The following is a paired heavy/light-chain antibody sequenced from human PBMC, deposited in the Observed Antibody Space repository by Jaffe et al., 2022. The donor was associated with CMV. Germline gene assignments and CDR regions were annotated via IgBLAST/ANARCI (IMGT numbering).Light chain of an antibody. CDR1: SSNIGSKT. Sequence: QSVLTQPPSASGTPGQRVTISCSGSSSNIGSKTVNWYQQLPGTAPKLLIYSNNQRPSGVPDRFSGSKSGTSASLAISGLQSEDEAHYYCAAWDDSLKGVFGGGTKLTVL. V-gene: IGLV1-44*01. CDR2: SNN. J-gene: IGLJ3*02. CDR3: AAWDDSLKGV.
Heavy chain of an antibody. D-gene: IGHD6-19*01. V-gene: IGHV4-59*08. CDR3: ARKGSGWYYFDY. CDR2: IFYSGST. CDR1: GGSFTTHY. J-gene: IGHJ4*02. Sequence: QVQLQESGPGLVKPSETLSLTCTVSGGSFTTHYWSWIRQPPGKGLEWIGYIFYSGSTDYNPSLKSRVTISIDTSKNQFSLKLSSVTAADTAVYFCARKGSGWYYFDYWGQGTLVTVSS.